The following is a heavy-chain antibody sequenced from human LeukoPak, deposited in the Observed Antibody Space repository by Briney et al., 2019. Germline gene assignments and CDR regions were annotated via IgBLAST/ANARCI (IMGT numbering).Heavy chain of an antibody. CDR2: IKSDGGST. V-gene: IGHV3-74*01. Sequence: GGSLRLSCAGSGFTFSSNAMSWVRQAPGKGLVWVSRIKSDGGSTNYAVSGKGRFTISRDNAKNTLYLQMNILRAEDTAVYYCARDVSPIVVVTAYFDYWGQGTLVTVSS. D-gene: IGHD2-21*02. CDR3: ARDVSPIVVVTAYFDY. CDR1: GFTFSSNA. J-gene: IGHJ4*02.